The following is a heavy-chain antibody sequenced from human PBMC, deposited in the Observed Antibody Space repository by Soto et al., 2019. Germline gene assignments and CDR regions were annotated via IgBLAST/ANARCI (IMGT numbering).Heavy chain of an antibody. CDR2: IKQDGSEK. D-gene: IGHD2-15*01. V-gene: IGHV3-7*01. CDR3: AREQLLVVIPDY. J-gene: IGHJ4*02. CDR1: GFTFSSYW. Sequence: EVQLVESGGGLVQPGGSLRLSCAASGFTFSSYWMNWVRQAPGKGLEWVANIKQDGSEKYYVDSVKGRFTISRDNTKNSLYLQMNSLRAEDTAVYYCAREQLLVVIPDYWGQGTLVTVSS.